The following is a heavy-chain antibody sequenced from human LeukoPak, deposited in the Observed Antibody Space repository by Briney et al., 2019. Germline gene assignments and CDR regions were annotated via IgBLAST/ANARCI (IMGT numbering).Heavy chain of an antibody. D-gene: IGHD4-17*01. CDR2: ISGSGGST. CDR1: GFTFSSYA. J-gene: IGHJ4*02. Sequence: GGSLRLSCAASGFTFSSYAMSWVRQAPGKGLEWVSAISGSGGSTYYADSVKGRFTISRDNSKNTLYLQMNGLRAEDTAVYYCAKDPHDYGDYFDYWGQGTLVAVSS. V-gene: IGHV3-23*01. CDR3: AKDPHDYGDYFDY.